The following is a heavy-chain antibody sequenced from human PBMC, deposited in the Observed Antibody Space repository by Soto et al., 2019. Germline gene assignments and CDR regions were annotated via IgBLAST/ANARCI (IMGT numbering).Heavy chain of an antibody. Sequence: QVQLVQSGAEVKKPGSSVKVSCKASGGTFSSYAISWVRQAPGQGLEWMGGIIPIFGTANYAQEFQGGVTMTAADSTTTALVELSSRRSEGTGVYYWGAVEAPYCFSGMDLWCQAAAVSVSS. CDR2: IIPIFGTA. D-gene: IGHD3-16*01. CDR3: GAVEAPYCFSGMDL. CDR1: GGTFSSYA. V-gene: IGHV1-69*12. J-gene: IGHJ6*02.